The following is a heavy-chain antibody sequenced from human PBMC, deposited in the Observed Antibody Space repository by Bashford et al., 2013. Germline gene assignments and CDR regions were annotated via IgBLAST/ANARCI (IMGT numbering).Heavy chain of an antibody. CDR2: IYYGGST. CDR1: GGSISLNY. V-gene: IGHV4-59*01. D-gene: IGHD1-7*01. J-gene: IGHJ6*02. Sequence: SETLSLTCSVSGGSISLNYLSWIRQAPGRGLEWIGYIYYGGSTHYDPSLASRVTISVDTSKNQFSLKLTSVTAADTAVYFCARETNNWNSLGYYSSRLDVWGQGTAVTVSS. CDR3: ARETNNWNSLGYYSSRLDV.